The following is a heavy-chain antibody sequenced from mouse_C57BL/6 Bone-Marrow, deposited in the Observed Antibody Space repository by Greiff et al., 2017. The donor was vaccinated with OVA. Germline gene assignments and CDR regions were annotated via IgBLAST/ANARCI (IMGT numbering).Heavy chain of an antibody. CDR2: IDPSDSYT. D-gene: IGHD1-1*01. CDR1: GYTFTSYW. J-gene: IGHJ3*01. CDR3: ENHNRYDYYGSSFAY. Sequence: VQLQQPGAELVMPGASVKLSCKASGYTFTSYWMHWVKQRPGQGLEWIGEIDPSDSYTNYNQKFKGKSTLTVDKSSSTAYMQLSSLTSEDSAVYYCENHNRYDYYGSSFAYWGQGTLVTVSA. V-gene: IGHV1-69*01.